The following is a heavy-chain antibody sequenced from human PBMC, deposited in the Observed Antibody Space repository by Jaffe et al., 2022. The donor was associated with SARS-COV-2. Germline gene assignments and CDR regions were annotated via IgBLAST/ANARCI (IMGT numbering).Heavy chain of an antibody. D-gene: IGHD6-6*01. V-gene: IGHV1-2*04. J-gene: IGHJ6*02. Sequence: QVQLVQSGAEVKKPGASVKVSCKASGYTFTGYYMHWVRQAPGQGLEWMGWINPNSGGTNYAQKFQGWVTMTRDTSISTAYMELSRLRSDDTAVYYCARVPFPSSAGGDYYGMDVWGQGTTVTVSS. CDR1: GYTFTGYY. CDR2: INPNSGGT. CDR3: ARVPFPSSAGGDYYGMDV.